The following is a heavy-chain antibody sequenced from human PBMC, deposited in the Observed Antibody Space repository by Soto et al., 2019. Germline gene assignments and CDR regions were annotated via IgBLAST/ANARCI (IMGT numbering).Heavy chain of an antibody. Sequence: QVELKESGPGLVKPSETLSLTCTVSGGSVSSGGFYYHWIRQPPGKGLEWIGYVYHGGFTNYSPSLKSRLTISVDTSVTRISLKLASVTSVDTAVYYCARQTSPWGFDVWGQGTTVTVSS. V-gene: IGHV4-61*08. CDR1: GGSVSSGGFY. D-gene: IGHD7-27*01. CDR2: VYHGGFT. J-gene: IGHJ6*02. CDR3: ARQTSPWGFDV.